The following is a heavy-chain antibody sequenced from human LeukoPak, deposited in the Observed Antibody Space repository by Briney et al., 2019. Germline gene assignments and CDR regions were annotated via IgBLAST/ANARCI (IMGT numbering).Heavy chain of an antibody. Sequence: GGSLRLSCAASGFTFDDYGMHWVRQAPGKGLDWVAFIEKDGSNKYYADSVKGRFTVSRDNSKNRLYLQMNSLRPEETALYYCAKDLEQWPAVPEYWGQGTLVIVSS. CDR2: IEKDGSNK. CDR1: GFTFDDYG. J-gene: IGHJ4*02. V-gene: IGHV3-30*02. D-gene: IGHD6-19*01. CDR3: AKDLEQWPAVPEY.